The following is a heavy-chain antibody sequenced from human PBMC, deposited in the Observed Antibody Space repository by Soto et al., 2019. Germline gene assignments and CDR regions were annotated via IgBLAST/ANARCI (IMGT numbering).Heavy chain of an antibody. V-gene: IGHV3-30*03. CDR1: GFSFSSYD. J-gene: IGHJ3*02. CDR3: ATGVPSPPQHAFDI. CDR2: ISYDGSDK. Sequence: QVHLVESGGGVVQPGRSLRLSCAASGFSFSSYDMHWVRQAPGKGLEWVAMISYDGSDKYFSDSVKGRLTISRDNSKNTVSLELNSLRTKDTAAYYCATGVPSPPQHAFDIWGQGTMVTVSS.